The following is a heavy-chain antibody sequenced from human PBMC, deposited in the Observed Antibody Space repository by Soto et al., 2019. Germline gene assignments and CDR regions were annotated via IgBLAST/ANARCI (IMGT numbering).Heavy chain of an antibody. V-gene: IGHV6-1*01. CDR3: ARETSSSKEYGMDV. CDR1: GASVSRNSAA. CDR2: TYYRSTWYN. J-gene: IGHJ6*02. D-gene: IGHD6-6*01. Sequence: PSQTLSLTCAISGASVSRNSAAWNWIRHAQSRGLEWLGRTYYRSTWYNAYAVSVQRRIPINPDTSKNQFSLQLNSVTPEDTAVYYCARETSSSKEYGMDVWGQGTTVTVSS.